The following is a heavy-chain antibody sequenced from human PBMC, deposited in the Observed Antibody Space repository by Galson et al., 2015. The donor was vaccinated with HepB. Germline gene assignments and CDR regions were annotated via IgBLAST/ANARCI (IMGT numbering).Heavy chain of an antibody. CDR2: IKQDGSEK. J-gene: IGHJ6*02. CDR3: ARDRRRMYYDFWSRTPDYYGMDV. V-gene: IGHV3-7*03. CDR1: GFTFRSYW. D-gene: IGHD3-3*01. Sequence: SLRLSCAASGFTFRSYWMSWVRQAPGKGLEWVANIKQDGSEKYYVDSVKGRFTISRDNAKNSLYLQMNSPRAEDTAVYYCARDRRRMYYDFWSRTPDYYGMDVWGQGTTVTVSS.